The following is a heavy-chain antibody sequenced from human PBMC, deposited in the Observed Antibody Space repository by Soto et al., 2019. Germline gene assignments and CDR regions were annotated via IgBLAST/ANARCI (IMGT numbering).Heavy chain of an antibody. CDR3: ARDVFCGGAPACPDMDV. D-gene: IGHD2-21*01. CDR2: ISGYNGNT. V-gene: IGHV1-18*04. CDR1: GYNFSGYS. J-gene: IGHJ6*02. Sequence: QVVLEQSGGEVKKPGASVKVSCKASGYNFSGYSITWVRQAPGQGLEWLGRISGYNGNTNYARTLRGRLALTSDTSTIKAYMEWRSLTSDDTAVYYCARDVFCGGAPACPDMDVWGQGTTVTVSS.